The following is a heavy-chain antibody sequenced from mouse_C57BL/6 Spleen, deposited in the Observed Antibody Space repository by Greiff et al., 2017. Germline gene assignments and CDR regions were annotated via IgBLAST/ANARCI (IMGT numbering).Heavy chain of an antibody. D-gene: IGHD1-1*01. CDR2: IYPGDGDT. CDR3: ARITTVVEGAMDY. J-gene: IGHJ4*01. Sequence: VQLHQSGAELVKPGASVKISCKASGYAFSSYWMNWVKQRPGKGLEWIGQIYPGDGDTNYNGKFKGKATLTADKSSSTAYMQLSSLTSEDSAVYCGARITTVVEGAMDYWGQGTSVTVSS. CDR1: GYAFSSYW. V-gene: IGHV1-80*01.